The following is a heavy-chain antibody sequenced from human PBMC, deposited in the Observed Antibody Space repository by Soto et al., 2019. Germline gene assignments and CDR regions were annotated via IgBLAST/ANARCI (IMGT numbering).Heavy chain of an antibody. J-gene: IGHJ6*02. CDR2: ISAYNGNT. CDR1: GYTFTSYG. D-gene: IGHD6-19*01. V-gene: IGHV1-18*01. CDR3: ARRGLRYSSGWSPSGVDV. Sequence: QVQLVQSGAEVKKPGASVKVSCKASGYTFTSYGISWVRQAPGQGLEWMGWISAYNGNTNYAQKLQGRVTMTTDTVTSTAYMERRSRRSDDTAVYYCARRGLRYSSGWSPSGVDVWGQGTTVTVSS.